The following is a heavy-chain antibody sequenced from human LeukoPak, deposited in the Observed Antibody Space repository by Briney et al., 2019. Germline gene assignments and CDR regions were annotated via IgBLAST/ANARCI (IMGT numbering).Heavy chain of an antibody. CDR2: IRGDGTST. V-gene: IGHV3-74*01. CDR1: GFAFNTYW. Sequence: PGGSLRLSCAASGFAFNTYWMPWVRQVPGKGLVWVSRIRGDGTSTIYADSVKGRFTISRDNAKNTLYLQMNSLRAEDTAVYSCARDTYYAPFDPWGQGTLVTVSS. D-gene: IGHD2/OR15-2a*01. CDR3: ARDTYYAPFDP. J-gene: IGHJ5*02.